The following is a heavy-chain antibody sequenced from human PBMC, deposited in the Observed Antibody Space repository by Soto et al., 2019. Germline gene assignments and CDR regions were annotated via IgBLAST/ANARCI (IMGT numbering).Heavy chain of an antibody. J-gene: IGHJ4*02. CDR1: AFTFRNYQ. V-gene: IGHV3-48*03. Sequence: RLSCAASAFTFRNYQMNWVRQAPGKGLEWVSFISSSGSTIYYTDSVKGRFTISRDNAKDSLYLQMDRMRVEDTAVYYCARARDGYNYPSDYWGQGTLVTVSS. CDR3: ARARDGYNYPSDY. CDR2: ISSSGSTI. D-gene: IGHD5-12*01.